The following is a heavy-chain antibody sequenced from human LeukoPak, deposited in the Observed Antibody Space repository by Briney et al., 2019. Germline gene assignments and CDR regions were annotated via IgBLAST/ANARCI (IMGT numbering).Heavy chain of an antibody. Sequence: GGSLRLSCVASGFPFSSYWMTWVRQAPGKGLEWVANIKQDGSKKSYVDSVKGRFTISRDNAKNSLYLQMNSLRAEDTAIYYCTRVGYIDEGIDYWGQGTLVTVST. D-gene: IGHD5-24*01. CDR2: IKQDGSKK. J-gene: IGHJ4*02. CDR3: TRVGYIDEGIDY. V-gene: IGHV3-7*04. CDR1: GFPFSSYW.